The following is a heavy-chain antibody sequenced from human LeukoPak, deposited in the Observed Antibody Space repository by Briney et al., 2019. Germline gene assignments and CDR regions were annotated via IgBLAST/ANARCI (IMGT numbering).Heavy chain of an antibody. CDR3: ARDLYRIVVVPHYFDY. J-gene: IGHJ4*02. CDR1: GFSFSSHG. CDR2: IIGGAGST. Sequence: GGSLRLSCAASGFSFSSHGMSWVRQAPGKGLEWVSGIIGGAGSTYYADSVKGRFTISGDNSKNTLFLQMNSLRAEDTAVYYCARDLYRIVVVPHYFDYWGQGTLVTVSS. D-gene: IGHD3-22*01. V-gene: IGHV3-23*01.